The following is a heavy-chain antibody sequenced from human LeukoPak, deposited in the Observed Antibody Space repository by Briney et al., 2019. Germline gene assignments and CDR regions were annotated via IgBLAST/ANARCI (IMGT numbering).Heavy chain of an antibody. V-gene: IGHV3-20*04. CDR2: INWNGGST. CDR3: ARDARGDYDFWSGYIPYYMDV. CDR1: GSTFDDYG. Sequence: PGGSLRLSCAASGSTFDDYGMSWVRHAPGKGLEWVSGINWNGGSTGYADSVKGRFTISRDNAKNSLYLQMNSLRAEDTALYYCARDARGDYDFWSGYIPYYMDVWGKGTTVTVSS. D-gene: IGHD3-3*01. J-gene: IGHJ6*03.